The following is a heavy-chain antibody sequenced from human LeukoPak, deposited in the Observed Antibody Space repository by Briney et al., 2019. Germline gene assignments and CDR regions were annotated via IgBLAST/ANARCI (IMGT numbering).Heavy chain of an antibody. CDR3: AKSRGIYCSSTSCYAPDY. CDR2: VGPSGART. V-gene: IGHV3-23*01. D-gene: IGHD2-2*01. Sequence: GGSLRLSCAASGFTFSHHGMNWVRQAPGKGLEWVSGVGPSGARTYYADSVKGRFTISRDNSKNTLYLQMNSLRAEDTAVYYCAKSRGIYCSSTSCYAPDYWGQGTLVTVSS. CDR1: GFTFSHHG. J-gene: IGHJ4*02.